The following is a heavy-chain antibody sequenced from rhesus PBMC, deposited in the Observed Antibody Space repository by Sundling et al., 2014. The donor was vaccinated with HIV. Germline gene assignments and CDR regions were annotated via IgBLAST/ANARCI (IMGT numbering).Heavy chain of an antibody. CDR3: ARRRSGSYRAYFDY. D-gene: IGHD1-44*02. CDR2: FYGSGSST. CDR1: GASISSYW. Sequence: QVQLQESGPGLVKPSETLSLTCTVSGASISSYWWNWIRQPPGKGLEWIGNFYGSGSSTNYNPSLKSRVTLSVDTSKNQFSLKVSSVTAADTAVYYCARRRSGSYRAYFDYWGQGVLVTV. V-gene: IGHV4-80*01. J-gene: IGHJ4*01.